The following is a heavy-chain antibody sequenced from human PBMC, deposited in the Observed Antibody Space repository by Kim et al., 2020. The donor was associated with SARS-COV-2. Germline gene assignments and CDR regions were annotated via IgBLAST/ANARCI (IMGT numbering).Heavy chain of an antibody. D-gene: IGHD5-18*01. J-gene: IGHJ4*02. CDR2: ISSSSSYI. CDR3: ARDLIPNSYGRRTQYYFDY. CDR1: GFTFSSYS. Sequence: GGSLRLSCAASGFTFSSYSMNWVRQAPGKGLEWVSSISSSSSYIYYADSVKGRFTISRDNAKNSLYLQMNSLRAEDTAVYYCARDLIPNSYGRRTQYYFDYWGQGTLVTVSS. V-gene: IGHV3-21*01.